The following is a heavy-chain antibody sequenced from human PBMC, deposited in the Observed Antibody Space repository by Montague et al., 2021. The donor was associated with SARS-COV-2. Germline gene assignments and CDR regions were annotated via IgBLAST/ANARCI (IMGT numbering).Heavy chain of an antibody. CDR2: VKQSGSS. CDR3: ARRADKWHWYYYTGFDV. CDR1: DGSLSDSL. Sequence: SETLSLTCAVYDGSLSDSLWAWIRQSPRKGLEWIGEVKQSGSSNYNPSLESRVDISVDMSKNQFSLNLLSVTAADTALYFCARRADKWHWYYYTGFDVWGPGTAVTVSS. J-gene: IGHJ6*02. D-gene: IGHD1-7*01. V-gene: IGHV4-34*01.